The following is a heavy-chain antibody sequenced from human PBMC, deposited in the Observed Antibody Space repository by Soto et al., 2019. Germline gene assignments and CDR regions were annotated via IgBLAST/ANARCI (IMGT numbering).Heavy chain of an antibody. D-gene: IGHD2-15*01. Sequence: GETLKISCKGSGYSFTSYWIGWVRQMPGKGLEWMGIIYPGDSDTRYSPSFQGQVTISADKSISTAYLQWSSLKASDTAMYYCARRYCSGGSCYPFDYWGQGTLVTVSS. V-gene: IGHV5-51*01. CDR3: ARRYCSGGSCYPFDY. J-gene: IGHJ4*02. CDR2: IYPGDSDT. CDR1: GYSFTSYW.